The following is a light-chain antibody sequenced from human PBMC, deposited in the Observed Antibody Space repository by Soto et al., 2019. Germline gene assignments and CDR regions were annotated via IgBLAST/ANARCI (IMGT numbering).Light chain of an antibody. V-gene: IGKV3-20*01. CDR3: QQYGNSVT. J-gene: IGKJ4*01. CDR1: QSVYNNY. CDR2: GAS. Sequence: EIVLTQSPGTVSSSPGERATLSCRASQSVYNNYIAWYQQSPGQAPRVLIYGASTRATGTPDRFSGSGSGTDFTFTISRLEPEDSAVYYCQQYGNSVTFGRGTKVDIK.